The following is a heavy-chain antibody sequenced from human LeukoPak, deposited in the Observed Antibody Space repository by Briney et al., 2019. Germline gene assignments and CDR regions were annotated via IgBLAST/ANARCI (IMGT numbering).Heavy chain of an antibody. D-gene: IGHD4-17*01. J-gene: IGHJ6*04. CDR2: IYTSGST. Sequence: PSETLSLTCTVSGGSISSGSYYWSWIRQPAGKGLEWIGRIYTSGSTNYNPSLKSRVTISVDTSKNQFSLKLSSVTAADTAVYYCARDDRYGDCHLVWGKGTTVTVSS. CDR3: ARDDRYGDCHLV. CDR1: GGSISSGSYY. V-gene: IGHV4-61*02.